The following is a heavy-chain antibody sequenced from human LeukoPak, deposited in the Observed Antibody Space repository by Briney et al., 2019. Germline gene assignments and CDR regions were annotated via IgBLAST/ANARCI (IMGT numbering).Heavy chain of an antibody. V-gene: IGHV3-23*01. J-gene: IGHJ4*02. CDR3: AKAAYSETACFDY. D-gene: IGHD1-26*01. CDR2: ISGSGGST. Sequence: TGGSLRLSCAASGFTFSSYAMSWVRQAPGKGLEWVSAISGSGGSTYYADSVKGRFTISRDNSKNTLYLQLSSLRAEDTAIYYCAKAAYSETACFDYWGQGTLVTVSS. CDR1: GFTFSSYA.